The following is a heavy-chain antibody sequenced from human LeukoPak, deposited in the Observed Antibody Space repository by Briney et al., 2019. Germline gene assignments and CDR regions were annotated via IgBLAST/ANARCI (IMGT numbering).Heavy chain of an antibody. V-gene: IGHV5-51*01. CDR3: ARSLPITLSDAFDI. CDR2: IYPGDSDT. D-gene: IGHD2-21*02. J-gene: IGHJ3*02. Sequence: LGKSLKISCKGSGYSFTSYWIGWVRQMPGKGLEWMGIIYPGDSDTRYSPSFQGQVTISADKSISTAYLQWSSLKASDTAMYYCARSLPITLSDAFDIWGQGTMVTVSS. CDR1: GYSFTSYW.